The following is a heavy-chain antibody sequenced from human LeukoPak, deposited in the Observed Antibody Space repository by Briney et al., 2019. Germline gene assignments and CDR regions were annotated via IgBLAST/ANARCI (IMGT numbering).Heavy chain of an antibody. V-gene: IGHV1-46*01. CDR1: GYTFTSYY. J-gene: IGHJ4*02. D-gene: IGHD5-18*01. CDR3: ATGGWIRGPSDY. Sequence: ASVKVSCKASGYTFTSYYMHWMRQAPGQGLEWMGIINPSGGSTSYAQKFQGRVTMTRDTSTSTVYMELSSLRSEDTAVYYCATGGWIRGPSDYWGQGTLVTVSS. CDR2: INPSGGST.